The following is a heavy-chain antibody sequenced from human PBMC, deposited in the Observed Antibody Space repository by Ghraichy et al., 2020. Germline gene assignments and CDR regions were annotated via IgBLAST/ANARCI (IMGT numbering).Heavy chain of an antibody. V-gene: IGHV4-59*08. CDR1: GGSISSYY. CDR2: IHYSGST. CDR3: ARHEWGSSWSFDY. J-gene: IGHJ4*02. Sequence: SETLSLTCTVSGGSISSYYWGWIRQPPGKGLEWIGYIHYSGSTNYNPSLKSRVTISVDTSKNQFSLRLSSVTAADTAVYYCARHEWGSSWSFDYWSQGTLVTVSS. D-gene: IGHD6-13*01.